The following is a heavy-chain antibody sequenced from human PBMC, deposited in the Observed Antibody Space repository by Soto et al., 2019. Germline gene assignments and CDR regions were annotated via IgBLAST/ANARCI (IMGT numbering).Heavy chain of an antibody. CDR3: ASTFDYGDYVSDY. Sequence: GGSLRLSCAASGFTVSSNYMSWVRQAPGKGLEWVSVIYSGGSTYYADSVKGRFTISRHNSKNTLYLQMNSLRAEDTAVYYCASTFDYGDYVSDYWGQGTLVTVSS. J-gene: IGHJ4*02. V-gene: IGHV3-53*04. CDR1: GFTVSSNY. CDR2: IYSGGST. D-gene: IGHD4-17*01.